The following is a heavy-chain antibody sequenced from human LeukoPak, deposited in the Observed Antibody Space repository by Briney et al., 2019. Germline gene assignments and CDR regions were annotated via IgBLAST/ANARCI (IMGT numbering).Heavy chain of an antibody. Sequence: GGSLRLSCTASGFTLSSYEMSWIRQAPGKGLEWVSSIDYSGGDTHYADSVKGRFTISRDNSKNTLYLQLSSLRGDDTAVYYCAKDFEGSRSYYCPFDYWGQGTLVTVSS. CDR2: IDYSGGDT. D-gene: IGHD3-10*01. J-gene: IGHJ4*02. V-gene: IGHV3-23*01. CDR3: AKDFEGSRSYYCPFDY. CDR1: GFTLSSYE.